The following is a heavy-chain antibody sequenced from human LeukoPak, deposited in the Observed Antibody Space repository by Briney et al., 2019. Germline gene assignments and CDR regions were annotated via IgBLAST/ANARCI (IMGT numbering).Heavy chain of an antibody. J-gene: IGHJ3*02. D-gene: IGHD3-16*01. V-gene: IGHV4-59*01. CDR2: ISYSGST. Sequence: SETLSLTCTVSGGSISSYYWSWIRQPPGKGLEWIGYISYSGSTNYNPSLKSRVTISVDTSENQFSLKLSSVTAADTAVYYCARDKVWAFDIWGQGTMVTVSS. CDR1: GGSISSYY. CDR3: ARDKVWAFDI.